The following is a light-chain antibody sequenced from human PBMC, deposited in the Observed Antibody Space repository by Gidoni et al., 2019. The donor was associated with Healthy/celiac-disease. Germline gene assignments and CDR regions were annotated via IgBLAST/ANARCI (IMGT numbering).Light chain of an antibody. CDR3: QQYNSYPWT. V-gene: IGKV1-5*03. Sequence: DIQMTQSPSTLSASVGDRVTITCRASQSSSWLAWYQQKPGKAPKLLIYKASSLESGVPSRFSGSGSGTEFTLTISSLQPDDFATYYCQQYNSYPWTFGQGTMVEIK. CDR1: QSSSW. J-gene: IGKJ1*01. CDR2: KAS.